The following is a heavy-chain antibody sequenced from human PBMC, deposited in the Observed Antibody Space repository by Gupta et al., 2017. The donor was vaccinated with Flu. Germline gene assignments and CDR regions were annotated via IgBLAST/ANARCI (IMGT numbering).Heavy chain of an antibody. V-gene: IGHV3-21*01. Sequence: EVQLVESGGGLVKPGGSLRLSCAASGFTFSHYTMNWVRQAPGKGLEWVSSISSRNTYIYNADSVRGRFTISRDNAKNSLYLHMNSLRAEDTAVYYCARDSSIDGGNAAAFDYWGQGALVTVSS. D-gene: IGHD4-23*01. J-gene: IGHJ4*02. CDR2: ISSRNTYI. CDR1: GFTFSHYT. CDR3: ARDSSIDGGNAAAFDY.